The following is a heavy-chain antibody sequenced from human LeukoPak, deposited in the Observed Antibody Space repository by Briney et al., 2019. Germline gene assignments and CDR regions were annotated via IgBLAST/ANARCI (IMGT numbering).Heavy chain of an antibody. Sequence: ASVKVSCKASGYTSTGYYMHWVRQAPGQGLEWMGWINPNSGGTNYAQKLQGRVTMTRDTSISTAYMELSRLRSDDTAVYYCARNIAAAGQDWFDPWGQGTLVTVSS. D-gene: IGHD6-13*01. J-gene: IGHJ5*02. V-gene: IGHV1-2*02. CDR2: INPNSGGT. CDR3: ARNIAAAGQDWFDP. CDR1: GYTSTGYY.